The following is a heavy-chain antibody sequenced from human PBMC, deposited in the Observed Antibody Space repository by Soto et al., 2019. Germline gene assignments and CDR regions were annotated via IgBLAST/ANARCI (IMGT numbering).Heavy chain of an antibody. V-gene: IGHV1-69*01. J-gene: IGHJ3*02. CDR1: GGTFSSYA. Sequence: QVQLVQSGAEVKKPGSSVKVSCKASGGTFSSYAISWLRQAPGQGLEWMGGIIPIFGTANYAQKFQGRVTNSADESTSTSYMELSSLRSEDTAVYYWARLWGGHEAFYIWGQGTMVTFSS. D-gene: IGHD1-26*01. CDR3: ARLWGGHEAFYI. CDR2: IIPIFGTA.